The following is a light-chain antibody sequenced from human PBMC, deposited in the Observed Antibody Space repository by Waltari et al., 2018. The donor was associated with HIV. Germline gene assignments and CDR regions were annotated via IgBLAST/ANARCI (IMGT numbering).Light chain of an antibody. CDR3: SSYPGV. CDR1: SSDVGGYNY. V-gene: IGLV2-14*01. Sequence: QSALTQPASVSGSPGQSITISCTGTSSDVGGYNYVSWYQQHPGKAPKLMIYDVSKWPSGVSNRFSGSKSGNTASLTISGLQAEDEADYYCSSYPGVFGTGTKVTVL. CDR2: DVS. J-gene: IGLJ1*01.